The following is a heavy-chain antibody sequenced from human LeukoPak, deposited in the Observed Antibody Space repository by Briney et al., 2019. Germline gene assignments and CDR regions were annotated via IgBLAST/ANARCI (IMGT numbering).Heavy chain of an antibody. D-gene: IGHD6-13*01. J-gene: IGHJ5*02. CDR1: GFTFSSYS. CDR2: ISSSSSTI. Sequence: PGGSLRLSCAASGFTFSSYSMNWVRQAPGKGLEWVSYISSSSSTIYYADSVKGRFTISRDNAKNSLYLQMNSLRAEDTAVYYCARDQHYGSWYNWFDPWGQGTLVTVSS. V-gene: IGHV3-48*01. CDR3: ARDQHYGSWYNWFDP.